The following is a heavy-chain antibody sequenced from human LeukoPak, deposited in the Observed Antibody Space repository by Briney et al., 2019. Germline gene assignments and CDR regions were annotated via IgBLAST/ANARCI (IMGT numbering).Heavy chain of an antibody. Sequence: PGGSLRLSCAASGFTFSSYGMHWVRQAPGKGLEWVAVISYDGSNEYYADSVKGRFTISRDNSKNTLYLQMNSLRAEDTAVYYCARAMVRGVITPIDYWGQGTLVTVSS. J-gene: IGHJ4*02. CDR2: ISYDGSNE. CDR3: ARAMVRGVITPIDY. CDR1: GFTFSSYG. V-gene: IGHV3-30*04. D-gene: IGHD3-10*01.